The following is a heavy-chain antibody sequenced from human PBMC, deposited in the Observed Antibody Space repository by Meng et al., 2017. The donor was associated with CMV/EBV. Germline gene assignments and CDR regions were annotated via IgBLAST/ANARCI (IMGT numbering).Heavy chain of an antibody. Sequence: GESLKISCAASGFTVSSNYMSWVRQAPGKGLEWVGFIRSKAYGGTTEYAASVKGRFTISRDDSKSIAYLQMNSLKTEDTAVYYCTRDSPHDSSGPTYDYWGQGTLVTVSS. CDR3: TRDSPHDSSGPTYDY. D-gene: IGHD3-22*01. CDR2: IRSKAYGGTT. V-gene: IGHV3-49*04. J-gene: IGHJ4*02. CDR1: GFTVSSNY.